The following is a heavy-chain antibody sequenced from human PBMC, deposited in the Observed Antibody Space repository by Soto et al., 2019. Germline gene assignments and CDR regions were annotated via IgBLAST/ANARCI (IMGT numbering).Heavy chain of an antibody. CDR1: GGSISSGGYY. Sequence: SETLSLTCTVSGGSISSGGYYWSWIRQHPGKGLEWIGYIYYSGSTYYNPSLKSRVTISVDTSKNQFSLKLSSVTAADTAVYYCARWKYYGERYYFDYWGQGTLVTVSS. D-gene: IGHD4-17*01. J-gene: IGHJ4*02. CDR2: IYYSGST. CDR3: ARWKYYGERYYFDY. V-gene: IGHV4-31*03.